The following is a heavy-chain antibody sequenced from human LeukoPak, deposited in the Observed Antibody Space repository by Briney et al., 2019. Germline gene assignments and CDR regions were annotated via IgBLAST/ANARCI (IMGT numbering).Heavy chain of an antibody. CDR1: GGSVSSSFYY. CDR2: MYFSGST. Sequence: SETLSLTCTVSGGSVSSSFYYWGWIRQPPGKGLEWIGSMYFSGSTHYNPSLKSRVTISVDTSKNQFSLKLTSMTAADTAVYYCANAASYSVDYWGQGTLVTVAS. J-gene: IGHJ4*02. CDR3: ANAASYSVDY. V-gene: IGHV4-39*01. D-gene: IGHD1-26*01.